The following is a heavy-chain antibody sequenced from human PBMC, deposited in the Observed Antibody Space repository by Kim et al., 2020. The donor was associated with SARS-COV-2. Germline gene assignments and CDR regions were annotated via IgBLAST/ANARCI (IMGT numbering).Heavy chain of an antibody. D-gene: IGHD2-8*02. Sequence: YYADPVKGRFTISRDNSKNTLFLQMNSLRAEDTAVYYCAKIEVSGYWYFDLWGRGTLVAVSS. J-gene: IGHJ2*01. V-gene: IGHV3-23*01. CDR3: AKIEVSGYWYFDL.